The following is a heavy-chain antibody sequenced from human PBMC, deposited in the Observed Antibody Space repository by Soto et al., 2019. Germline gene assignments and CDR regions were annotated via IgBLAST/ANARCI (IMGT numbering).Heavy chain of an antibody. CDR2: ISAYNGNT. D-gene: IGHD3-22*01. V-gene: IGHV1-18*01. CDR1: GYTFTSYG. CDR3: ACSFFITMIVGNYYYGMDV. Sequence: GASVKASCKASGYTFTSYGISWVRQAPGQGLEWMGWISAYNGNTNYAQKLQGRVTMTTDESTSTAYMELRSLRSDDTAVYYCACSFFITMIVGNYYYGMDVRAQRTTVTVSS. J-gene: IGHJ6*02.